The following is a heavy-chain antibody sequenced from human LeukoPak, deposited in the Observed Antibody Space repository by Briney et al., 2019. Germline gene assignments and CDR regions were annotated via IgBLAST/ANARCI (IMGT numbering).Heavy chain of an antibody. D-gene: IGHD3-3*01. J-gene: IGHJ4*02. V-gene: IGHV3-64*01. CDR2: ISSNGGST. Sequence: GGSLRLSCAASGFTFSSYAMHWVRQAPGKGLEYVSAISSNGGSTYYANSVKGRFTISRDNSKNTLYLQMGSLRAEDMAVYYCARVRFGSRYFDYWGQGTLVTVSS. CDR1: GFTFSSYA. CDR3: ARVRFGSRYFDY.